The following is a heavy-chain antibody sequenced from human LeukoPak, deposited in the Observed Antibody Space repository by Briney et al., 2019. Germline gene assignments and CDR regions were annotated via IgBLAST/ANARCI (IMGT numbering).Heavy chain of an antibody. D-gene: IGHD2-2*01. CDR1: GDSFSSYY. J-gene: IGHJ5*02. V-gene: IGHV4-4*08. Sequence: SETLSLTCTVSGDSFSSYYWNWIRQPPGKGLEWIGRIYTSGSTNYNPSLKSRVTISVDTSKNQFSLKLSSVTAADTAVYYCAREYCSSTSCFPEMDWFDPWGQGTLVSVSS. CDR3: AREYCSSTSCFPEMDWFDP. CDR2: IYTSGST.